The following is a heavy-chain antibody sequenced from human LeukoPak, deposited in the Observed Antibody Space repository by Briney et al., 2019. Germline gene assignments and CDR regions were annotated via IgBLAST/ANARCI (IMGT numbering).Heavy chain of an antibody. CDR2: IYPGDSDT. CDR1: GYSFTNYW. D-gene: IGHD2-2*01. J-gene: IGHJ4*02. V-gene: IGHV5-51*01. CDR3: ARVDKYAAGLYYFDY. Sequence: GESLKISCKGSGYSFTNYWIAWVRQMPGKGLEWMGLIYPGDSDTKYSPSFQGQVSISADKSNSTAYLQCSSLKASDSAMYFCARVDKYAAGLYYFDYWGQGTLVTVSS.